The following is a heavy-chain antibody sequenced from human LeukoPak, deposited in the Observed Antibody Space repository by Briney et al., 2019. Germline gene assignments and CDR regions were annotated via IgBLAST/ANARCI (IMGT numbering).Heavy chain of an antibody. CDR3: ARDGWELLHFDY. Sequence: ASVTLSCKASGYTVTVYYMHWVRQAPGQGHEWMGRVNPNSGGTTYAQEFQGRVTINRDTSISTAYMELSRLRSDDTAVYYCARDGWELLHFDYWGQGTLVTVSS. CDR1: GYTVTVYY. V-gene: IGHV1-2*06. D-gene: IGHD1-26*01. CDR2: VNPNSGGT. J-gene: IGHJ4*02.